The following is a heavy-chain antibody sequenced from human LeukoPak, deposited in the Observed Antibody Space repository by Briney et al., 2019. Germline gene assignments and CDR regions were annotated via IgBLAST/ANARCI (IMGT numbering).Heavy chain of an antibody. V-gene: IGHV3-33*01. J-gene: IGHJ4*02. CDR2: IWYDGSNK. CDR3: AACYTGYSSSWFDFDY. Sequence: GGSLRLSCAASGFTFSSYGMHWVRQAPGKGLEWVAVIWYDGSNKYYADSVKGRFTISRDNSKNTLYLQMNSLRAEDTAVYYCAACYTGYSSSWFDFDYWGQGTLVTVSS. CDR1: GFTFSSYG. D-gene: IGHD6-13*01.